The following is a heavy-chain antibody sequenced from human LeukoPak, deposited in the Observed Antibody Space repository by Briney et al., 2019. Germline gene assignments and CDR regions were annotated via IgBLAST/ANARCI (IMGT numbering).Heavy chain of an antibody. V-gene: IGHV1-69*13. CDR3: ARSFGGVIGLDY. CDR2: IIPIFGTA. D-gene: IGHD3-16*02. J-gene: IGHJ4*02. CDR1: GGTFSSYA. Sequence: SVKVSCKASGGTFSSYAISWVRQAPGQGLEWMGGIIPIFGTANYAQKFQGRVTITADESTSTAYMELSSLRSEDTAVYYCARSFGGVIGLDYWGQETLVTVSS.